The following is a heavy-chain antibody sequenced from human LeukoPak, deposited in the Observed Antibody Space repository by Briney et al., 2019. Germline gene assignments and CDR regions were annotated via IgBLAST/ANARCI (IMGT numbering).Heavy chain of an antibody. CDR1: GGSISSYY. Sequence: SETLSLTCTVSGGSISSYYWTWIRQPAGKGLEWIGRIYTSGITNYNPSLKSRVTMSVDASKNQFSLKLSSVTAADTAAYYCARDVHYDSSGYYRDYWGQGTLVTVSS. D-gene: IGHD3-22*01. J-gene: IGHJ4*02. CDR3: ARDVHYDSSGYYRDY. CDR2: IYTSGIT. V-gene: IGHV4-4*07.